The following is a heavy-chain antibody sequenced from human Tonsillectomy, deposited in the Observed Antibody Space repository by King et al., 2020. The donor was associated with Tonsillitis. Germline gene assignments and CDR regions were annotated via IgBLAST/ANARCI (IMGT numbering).Heavy chain of an antibody. V-gene: IGHV4-39*07. D-gene: IGHD3-16*01. CDR1: GGSISSSNYY. CDR2: IYYSGST. Sequence: QLQESGPGLVKPSETLSLTCTVSGGSISSSNYYWGWIRQPPGKGLEWIGSIYYSGSTYYKPSLKSRVTISIDTSKNQFSLKLSSVTAADTAVYYCARRPDTLKVYGMDVWGQGTTVTVSS. J-gene: IGHJ6*02. CDR3: ARRPDTLKVYGMDV.